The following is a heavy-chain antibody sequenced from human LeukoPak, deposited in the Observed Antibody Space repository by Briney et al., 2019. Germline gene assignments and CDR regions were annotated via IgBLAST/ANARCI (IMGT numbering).Heavy chain of an antibody. J-gene: IGHJ5*02. CDR1: EFSVGSNY. V-gene: IGHV3-48*03. CDR3: AREARLRARYNWFDP. CDR2: ISSSGSTI. D-gene: IGHD4-17*01. Sequence: PGGSLRLSCAASEFSVGSNYMTWVRQAPGKGLEWVSYISSSGSTIYYADSVKGRFTISRDNAKNSLYLQMNSLRAEDTAVYYCAREARLRARYNWFDPWGQGTLVTVSS.